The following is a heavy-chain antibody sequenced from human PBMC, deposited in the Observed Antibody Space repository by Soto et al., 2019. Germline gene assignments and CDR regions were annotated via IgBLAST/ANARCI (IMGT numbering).Heavy chain of an antibody. CDR2: ISGSGGST. CDR1: GFTFSSYA. V-gene: IGHV3-23*01. D-gene: IGHD5-12*01. CDR3: ARYSVDIVASFHWYFDL. J-gene: IGHJ2*01. Sequence: EVQLLESGGGLVQPGGSLRLSCAASGFTFSSYAMSWVRQAPGKGLEWVSAISGSGGSTYYADSVKGRFTISRDNSKNTLYLQMNSLRAEDTAVYYCARYSVDIVASFHWYFDLWGRGTLVTVSS.